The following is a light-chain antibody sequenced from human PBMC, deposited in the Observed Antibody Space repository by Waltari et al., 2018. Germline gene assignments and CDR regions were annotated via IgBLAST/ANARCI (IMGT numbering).Light chain of an antibody. CDR3: CSYARSGTVL. V-gene: IGLV2-23*02. Sequence: QSALTQPASVSGSPGQSITISCPGTSSDVGSYNLFSWYQQHPGKAPKLMIYEVVKRPSGVSNRFSGSTSANAASLTISGLQAEDEGDYYCCSYARSGTVLFGGGTKLTVL. J-gene: IGLJ2*01. CDR1: SSDVGSYNL. CDR2: EVV.